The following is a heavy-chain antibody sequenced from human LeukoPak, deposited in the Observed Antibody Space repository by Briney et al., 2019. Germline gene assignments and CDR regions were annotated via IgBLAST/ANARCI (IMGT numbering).Heavy chain of an antibody. CDR2: ISVSCGST. Sequence: GGSLRLSCAASGFTFSSYSMNWVRQAPGKGLEWVSAISVSCGSTYYADSVKGRFTISRDNSKNTLYLQMNSLRAEDTAVYYCAKHSSSWYQGNWFDPWGQGTLVTVSS. CDR1: GFTFSSYS. CDR3: AKHSSSWYQGNWFDP. V-gene: IGHV3-23*01. J-gene: IGHJ5*02. D-gene: IGHD6-13*01.